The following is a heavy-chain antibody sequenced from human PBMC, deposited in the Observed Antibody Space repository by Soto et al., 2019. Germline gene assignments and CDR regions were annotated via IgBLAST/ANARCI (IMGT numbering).Heavy chain of an antibody. CDR1: GFSLNTREVG. Sequence: QITLRESGPTLVKPTQTLTLTCTFSGFSLNTREVGVGWIRQPPGKALEWLALIFWDDDKRYSPSLKTRLTISKAPSKSQVAVTMTNMDPVDTATYYCAHVRSGPRTEDYLGYYFDYWGQGTLVTVSS. J-gene: IGHJ4*02. V-gene: IGHV2-5*02. CDR2: IFWDDDK. D-gene: IGHD4-17*01. CDR3: AHVRSGPRTEDYLGYYFDY.